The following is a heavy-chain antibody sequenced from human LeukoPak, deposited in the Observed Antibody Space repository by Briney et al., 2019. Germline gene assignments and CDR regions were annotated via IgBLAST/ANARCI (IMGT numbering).Heavy chain of an antibody. CDR3: ARDRPNYYGMDV. V-gene: IGHV3-21*01. J-gene: IGHJ6*02. Sequence: PGGSLRLSCAASGFTFSSYGMNWVRQAPGKGLEWVSSISSSSSYIYYADSVKGRFTISRDNAKNSLYLQMNSLRAEDTAVYYCARDRPNYYGMDVWGQGTTVTVSS. CDR1: GFTFSSYG. CDR2: ISSSSSYI.